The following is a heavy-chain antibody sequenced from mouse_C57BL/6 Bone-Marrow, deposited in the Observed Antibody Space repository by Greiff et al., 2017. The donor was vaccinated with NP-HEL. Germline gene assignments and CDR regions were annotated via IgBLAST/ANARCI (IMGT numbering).Heavy chain of an antibody. J-gene: IGHJ3*01. D-gene: IGHD1-1*01. Sequence: EVQRVESGGGLVKPGGSLKLSCAASGFTFSSYAMSWVRQTPEKRLEWVATISDGGSYTYYPDNVKGRFTISRDNAKNNLYLQMSHLKSEDTAMYYCARDLLLRSGAYWGQGTLVTVSA. CDR1: GFTFSSYA. CDR3: ARDLLLRSGAY. CDR2: ISDGGSYT. V-gene: IGHV5-4*01.